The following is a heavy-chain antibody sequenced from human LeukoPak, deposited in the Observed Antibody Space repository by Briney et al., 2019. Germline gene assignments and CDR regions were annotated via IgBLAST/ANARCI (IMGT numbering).Heavy chain of an antibody. CDR1: GGSIHSTNY. D-gene: IGHD6-6*01. Sequence: SETLSLTRGGSGGSIHSTNYCSWVRQAPGRGLEWIGEIAHDGTRNYNSSLRSRVAMSFDRANNYFSLSLTAVTAADTALYYCTGENRPFVPSSFWGQGVLVTVSS. V-gene: IGHV4-4*02. CDR2: IAHDGTR. CDR3: TGENRPFVPSSF. J-gene: IGHJ4*02.